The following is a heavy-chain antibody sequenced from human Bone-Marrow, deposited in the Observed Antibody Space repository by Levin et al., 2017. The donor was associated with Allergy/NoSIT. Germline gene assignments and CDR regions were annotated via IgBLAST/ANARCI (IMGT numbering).Heavy chain of an antibody. Sequence: SGPTLVKPTQTLTLTCSFSGFSLSATGVGVGCLRQPPGKALEWLTLIFWNDDKFYSPSLKNRLTVTKDTFRNQVVLTMTNVDHVDTATYYCAHTDTTMGFFDDWGQGTLVTVSS. J-gene: IGHJ4*02. CDR3: AHTDTTMGFFDD. CDR2: IFWNDDK. D-gene: IGHD5-18*01. CDR1: GFSLSATGVG. V-gene: IGHV2-5*01.